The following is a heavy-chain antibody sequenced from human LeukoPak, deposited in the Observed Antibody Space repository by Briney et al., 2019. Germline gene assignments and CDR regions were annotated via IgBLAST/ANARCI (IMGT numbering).Heavy chain of an antibody. V-gene: IGHV1-3*01. CDR3: ARTHYSSSWYNY. Sequence: GASVKASCKASGYTFTSYVMHWVGQAPGQRLEWMGWINAGNGNTKYSQKFQGRVTITRDTSASTAYMELSSLRSEDTAVYYCARTHYSSSWYNYWGQGTLVTVSS. D-gene: IGHD6-13*01. J-gene: IGHJ4*02. CDR2: INAGNGNT. CDR1: GYTFTSYV.